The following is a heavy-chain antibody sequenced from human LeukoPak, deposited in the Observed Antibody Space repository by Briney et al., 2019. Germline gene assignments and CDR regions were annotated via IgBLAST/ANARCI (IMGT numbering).Heavy chain of an antibody. Sequence: SETLSLTCTVSGGSISSYYWSWIRQPAGKGLEGIGRIYTSGSTNYNPSLKSRVTMSVDTSKNQFSLKLSSVTAADTAVYYCAREVGSNYDFWSGYSLRGTFDYWGQGTLVTVSS. J-gene: IGHJ4*02. V-gene: IGHV4-4*07. CDR3: AREVGSNYDFWSGYSLRGTFDY. D-gene: IGHD3-3*01. CDR2: IYTSGST. CDR1: GGSISSYY.